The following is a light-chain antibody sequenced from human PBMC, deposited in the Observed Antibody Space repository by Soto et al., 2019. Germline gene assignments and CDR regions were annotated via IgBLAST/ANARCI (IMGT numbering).Light chain of an antibody. CDR1: QDISNY. Sequence: DIQMTQSPSSLSASVGDRVTITCQASQDISNYLNWYQQKPGKAPKLLIYDASNLETGGPSRFSGGGAGTDSTFPISSLQPEDIATYYCQQYDNLPPMYTFGQGTKLEIK. CDR3: QQYDNLPPMYT. CDR2: DAS. V-gene: IGKV1-33*01. J-gene: IGKJ2*01.